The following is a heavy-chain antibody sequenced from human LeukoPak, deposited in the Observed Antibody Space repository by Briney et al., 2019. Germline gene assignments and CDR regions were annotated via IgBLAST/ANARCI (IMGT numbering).Heavy chain of an antibody. V-gene: IGHV1-2*02. D-gene: IGHD4-17*01. Sequence: ASVKVSCKTSGYTFSGYYLHWVRQAPGQGLQWMGWINPNNGGTTYPQKFQGRVTMTRGTSISTAYMELGSLISDDTAIYYCAKGGPLSDYGVTANWFDPWGQGTLVTVSS. CDR3: AKGGPLSDYGVTANWFDP. CDR1: GYTFSGYY. CDR2: INPNNGGT. J-gene: IGHJ5*02.